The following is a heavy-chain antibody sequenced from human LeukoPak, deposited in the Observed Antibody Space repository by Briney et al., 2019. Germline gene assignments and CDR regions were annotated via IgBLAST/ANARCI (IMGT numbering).Heavy chain of an antibody. J-gene: IGHJ4*02. Sequence: SVKVFCKASGGTLSLYAISCVRQAPGQGLEWMGGIIPIFGTANYAQKFQGRVTITADESTSTAYMELSSLRSEDTAVYYCARDGGTCDILNGYPAPLDSWGEGDLVTVSS. CDR3: ARDGGTCDILNGYPAPLDS. D-gene: IGHD3-9*01. CDR2: IIPIFGTA. CDR1: GGTLSLYA. V-gene: IGHV1-69*01.